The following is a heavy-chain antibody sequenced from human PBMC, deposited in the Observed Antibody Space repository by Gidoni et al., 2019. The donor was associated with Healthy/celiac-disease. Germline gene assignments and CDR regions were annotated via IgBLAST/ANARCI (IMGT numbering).Heavy chain of an antibody. V-gene: IGHV1-69*01. J-gene: IGHJ6*02. CDR1: GCSFRIYA. D-gene: IGHD4-4*01. CDR3: HFYSNYAGSYYYGMDV. CDR2: IIPIFGTA. Sequence: QVQLLQSGAEVETPGSSVKVSCNASGCSFRIYAISWVRQAPGQGREGMGGIIPIFGTANYAQKFQGRGTITADESTSTAYMELSSLRSEDTAVYYCHFYSNYAGSYYYGMDVWGQGTTVTVSS.